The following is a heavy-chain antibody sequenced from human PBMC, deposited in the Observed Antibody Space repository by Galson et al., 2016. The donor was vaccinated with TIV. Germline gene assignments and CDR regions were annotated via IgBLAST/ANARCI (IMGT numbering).Heavy chain of an antibody. CDR1: GFTFDDYA. J-gene: IGHJ6*03. D-gene: IGHD6-13*01. Sequence: SLRLSCAASGFTFDDYAMHWVRLIPGKGLEWVSGIGWNSGSTGYADSVKGRFTISRDNAKNSLYLQMNSLRVEDTAFYYCTKGTGSSRYGGWGYHMDVWGKGTTVTVSS. CDR3: TKGTGSSRYGGWGYHMDV. CDR2: IGWNSGST. V-gene: IGHV3-9*01.